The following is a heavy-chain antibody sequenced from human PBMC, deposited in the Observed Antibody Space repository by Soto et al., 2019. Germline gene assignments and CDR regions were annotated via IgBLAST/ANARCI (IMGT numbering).Heavy chain of an antibody. Sequence: EVQLLESGGGLVQHGGSLRLSCAASGFTFSTYAMSWVRQAPGKGLEWVSGISGSGGTIYSADSVKGRFTISRDNSENRLYLQMNSLRAEDTAVYYCAKCTLTEAYYSDSSRAFDVWGQGTVVAVSS. J-gene: IGHJ3*01. D-gene: IGHD3-22*01. CDR2: ISGSGGTI. CDR1: GFTFSTYA. CDR3: AKCTLTEAYYSDSSRAFDV. V-gene: IGHV3-23*01.